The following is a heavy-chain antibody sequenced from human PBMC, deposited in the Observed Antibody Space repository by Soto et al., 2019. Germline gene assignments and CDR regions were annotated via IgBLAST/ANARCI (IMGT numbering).Heavy chain of an antibody. J-gene: IGHJ3*02. V-gene: IGHV1-18*01. CDR2: INTSNGNT. CDR3: ARDLLYSTRSTVRFDI. CDR1: GYTFTSHG. D-gene: IGHD6-13*01. Sequence: VQLVQSGVEVKKPGASVKVSCKASGYTFTSHGISWVRQAPGQGLEWMGWINTSNGNTNYAQKVQGRVTMTTETSTSTAYMELRSLRSADTAVYYCARDLLYSTRSTVRFDIWGQGTMLTVSS.